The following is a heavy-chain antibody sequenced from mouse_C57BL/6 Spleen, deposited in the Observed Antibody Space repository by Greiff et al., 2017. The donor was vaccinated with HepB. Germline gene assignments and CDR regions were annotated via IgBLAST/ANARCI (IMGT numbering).Heavy chain of an antibody. CDR2: INPNNGGT. D-gene: IGHD1-1*01. Sequence: VQLQQSGPELVKPGASVKISCKASGYTFTDYYMNWVKQSHGKSLEWIGDINPNNGGTSYNQKFKGKATLTVDKSSSTAYMELRSLTSEDSAVYYCARDLITTVVAPNFDYWGQGTTLTVSS. V-gene: IGHV1-26*01. J-gene: IGHJ2*01. CDR3: ARDLITTVVAPNFDY. CDR1: GYTFTDYY.